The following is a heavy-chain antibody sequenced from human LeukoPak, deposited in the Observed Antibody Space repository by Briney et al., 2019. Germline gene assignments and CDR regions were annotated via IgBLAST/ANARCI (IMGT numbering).Heavy chain of an antibody. CDR1: GGSISSSSYY. V-gene: IGHV4-39*01. CDR2: IYYSGCT. J-gene: IGHJ4*02. Sequence: TASETLSLTCTVSGGSISSSSYYWGWIRQPPGKGLEGIGSIYYSGCTYYNPSLKSRVTISVDTSKNQFSLKLSSVTAADTAVYYCATMAGGDYWGQGTLVTVSS. D-gene: IGHD5-24*01. CDR3: ATMAGGDY.